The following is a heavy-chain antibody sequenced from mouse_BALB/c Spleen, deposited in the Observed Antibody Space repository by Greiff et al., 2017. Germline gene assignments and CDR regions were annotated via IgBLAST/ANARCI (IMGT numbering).Heavy chain of an antibody. CDR1: GFNIKDTY. V-gene: IGHV14-3*02. CDR2: IDPANGNT. Sequence: EVQLVESGAELVKPGASVKLSCTASGFNIKDTYMHWVKQRPEQGLEWIGRIDPANGNTKYDPKFQGKATITADTSSNTAYLQLSSLTSEDTAVYYCARGHYYYGSSPFAYWGQGTLVTVSA. CDR3: ARGHYYYGSSPFAY. J-gene: IGHJ3*01. D-gene: IGHD1-1*01.